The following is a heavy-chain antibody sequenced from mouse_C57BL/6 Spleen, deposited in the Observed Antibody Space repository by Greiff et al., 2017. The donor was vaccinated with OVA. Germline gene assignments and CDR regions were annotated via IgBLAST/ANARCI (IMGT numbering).Heavy chain of an antibody. CDR2: INPNYGTT. Sequence: EVQRVESGPELVKPGASVKISCKASGYSFTDYNMNWVKQSNGKSLEWIGVINPNYGTTSYNQKFKGKATLTVDQSSSTAYMQLNSLTSEDSAVYDCARSPSDYGSSPWFAYWGQGTLVTVSA. CDR1: GYSFTDYN. D-gene: IGHD1-1*01. CDR3: ARSPSDYGSSPWFAY. J-gene: IGHJ3*01. V-gene: IGHV1-39*01.